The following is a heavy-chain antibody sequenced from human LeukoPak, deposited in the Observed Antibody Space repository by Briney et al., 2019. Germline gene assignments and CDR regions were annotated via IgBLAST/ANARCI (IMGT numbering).Heavy chain of an antibody. V-gene: IGHV1-2*02. CDR2: INPNSGGT. CDR3: ATLGGATARDY. Sequence: ASVKVSCKASGYTFTSYYMHWVRQAPGQGLEWMGWINPNSGGTNHAQKFQGRVTMTRDTSISTAYMELSRPKSDDTAVYYCATLGGATARDYWGQGTLVTVSS. J-gene: IGHJ4*02. D-gene: IGHD1-26*01. CDR1: GYTFTSYY.